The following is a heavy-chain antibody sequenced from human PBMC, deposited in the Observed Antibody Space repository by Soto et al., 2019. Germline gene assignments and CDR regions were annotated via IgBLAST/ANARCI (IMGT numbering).Heavy chain of an antibody. CDR2: IDWDDAK. J-gene: IGHJ4*02. Sequence: GPTLVNPTQTLTLTCTFSGFSLRTSGMSVTWIRQPPGKALEWLALIDWDDAKYYSTSLKTRLTISKDTSKSQVVLTMTNMDPVDTATYYCARAYMTTVTALDFWGQGTLVTVSS. V-gene: IGHV2-70*01. CDR3: ARAYMTTVTALDF. D-gene: IGHD4-17*01. CDR1: GFSLRTSGMS.